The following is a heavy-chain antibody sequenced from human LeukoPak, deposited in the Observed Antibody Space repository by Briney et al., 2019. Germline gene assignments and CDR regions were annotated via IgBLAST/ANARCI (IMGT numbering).Heavy chain of an antibody. CDR2: ISGSADNT. V-gene: IGHV3-23*01. CDR1: GFTLSSYA. J-gene: IGHJ4*02. Sequence: GGSLRLSCTASGFTLSSYAMSWVRQAPGEGLEWVSTISGSADNTNYAEAVKGRFTISRDNSKNTMYLQMNSLRAEDTAVYYCARQGFGCWGQGTLVTVSS. CDR3: ARQGFGC.